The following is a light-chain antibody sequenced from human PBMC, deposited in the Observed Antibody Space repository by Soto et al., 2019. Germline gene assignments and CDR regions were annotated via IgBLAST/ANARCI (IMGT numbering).Light chain of an antibody. CDR1: RSISSY. Sequence: DIQMTQSPSSLSASVGDRVTITCRASRSISSYLNWYQQKPGRAPKLLIYEASSLQGGVPSRFSGSGSGTDFTLTISSLQPEDFATYYCQQSHSTPLTFGQGTRLEIK. CDR3: QQSHSTPLT. CDR2: EAS. J-gene: IGKJ5*01. V-gene: IGKV1-39*01.